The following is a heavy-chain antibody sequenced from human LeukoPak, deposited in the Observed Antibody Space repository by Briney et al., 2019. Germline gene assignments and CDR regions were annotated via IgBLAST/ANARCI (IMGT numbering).Heavy chain of an antibody. D-gene: IGHD1-26*01. V-gene: IGHV6-1*01. J-gene: IGHJ6*02. CDR3: AIGKWELRSRRYYGMDV. Sequence: SQTLSLTCAISGDSVSSNSAAWNWIRQSPSRGLEWLGRTYYRSKWYNDYAVSVKSRITTNPDTSKNQFSLQLNSVTPEDTAVYYCAIGKWELRSRRYYGMDVWGQGTTVTVSS. CDR1: GDSVSSNSAA. CDR2: TYYRSKWYN.